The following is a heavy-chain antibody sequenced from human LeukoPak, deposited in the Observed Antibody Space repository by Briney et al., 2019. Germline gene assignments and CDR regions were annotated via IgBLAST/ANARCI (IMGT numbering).Heavy chain of an antibody. CDR2: ISGSGDDT. CDR3: AKGDASHVHLLTGH. V-gene: IGHV3-23*01. D-gene: IGHD3-9*01. Sequence: PGGSLRLSCAASGFTLSSYAMTWVRQAPGKGLEWVTGISGSGDDTYYADSVKGRFTVSRDNSKNTLYLQMNSLRVEDTAVYYCAKGDASHVHLLTGHWGQGTLVTVSS. CDR1: GFTLSSYA. J-gene: IGHJ4*02.